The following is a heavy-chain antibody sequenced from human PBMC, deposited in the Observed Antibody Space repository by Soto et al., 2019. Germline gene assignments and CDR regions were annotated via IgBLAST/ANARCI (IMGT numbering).Heavy chain of an antibody. CDR2: VNPSGGST. CDR3: AREENCSGGTCYSEYFHR. CDR1: GYLFTAYS. J-gene: IGHJ1*01. D-gene: IGHD2-15*01. Sequence: ASVKVSFKASGYLFTAYSMHWLRLAPGQGLEWMGVVNPSGGSTKYAQNFQGRVTMTRDTSTTTIYMELSSLRSDDTAIYYCAREENCSGGTCYSEYFHRWGQGTLVTVSS. V-gene: IGHV1-46*01.